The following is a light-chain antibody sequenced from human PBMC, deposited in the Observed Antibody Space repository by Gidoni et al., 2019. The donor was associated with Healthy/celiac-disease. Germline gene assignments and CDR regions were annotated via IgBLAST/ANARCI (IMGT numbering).Light chain of an antibody. J-gene: IGKJ4*01. CDR2: AAS. Sequence: DIQMTQSPSSLSASVGDRVTITCRASQSISSYLNWYQQNPGKAPKLLIYAASSLQSGVPSRFSGSGSGTDFTLTISSLQPEDFATYYCQQSYSTPPRLTFXGXTKVEIK. CDR1: QSISSY. CDR3: QQSYSTPPRLT. V-gene: IGKV1-39*01.